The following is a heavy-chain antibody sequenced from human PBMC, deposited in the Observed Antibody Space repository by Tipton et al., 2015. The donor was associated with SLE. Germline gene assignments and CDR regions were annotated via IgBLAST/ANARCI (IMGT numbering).Heavy chain of an antibody. Sequence: TLSLTCAVYGGSFSGYYWSWIRQPPGKGLEWIGEINHSGSTNYNPSLKSRVTISVDTSKNQFSLKLSSVTAADTAVYYSARVPVARSRGWFDPWGQGTLVTVSS. CDR2: INHSGST. D-gene: IGHD3-10*01. CDR3: ARVPVARSRGWFDP. V-gene: IGHV4-34*01. CDR1: GGSFSGYY. J-gene: IGHJ5*02.